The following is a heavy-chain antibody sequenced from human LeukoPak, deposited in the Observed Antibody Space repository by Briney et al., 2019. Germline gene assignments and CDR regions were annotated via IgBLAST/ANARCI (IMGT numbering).Heavy chain of an antibody. Sequence: SETLSLTCTVSGGSISSYYWSWIRQPPGKGLEWIGYIYTSGSTNYNPSLTSRVTISVDTSKVQFSLKLSSVTAADTAVYYCARLPPYDSTAWFDYWGQGTLVTVSS. J-gene: IGHJ4*02. D-gene: IGHD3-22*01. CDR3: ARLPPYDSTAWFDY. CDR2: IYTSGST. V-gene: IGHV4-4*09. CDR1: GGSISSYY.